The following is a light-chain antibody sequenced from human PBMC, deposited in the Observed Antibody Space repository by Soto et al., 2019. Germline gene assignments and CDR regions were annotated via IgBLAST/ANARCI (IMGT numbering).Light chain of an antibody. V-gene: IGLV2-14*01. Sequence: QSALTQPASVSGSPGQSITISCTGTSSDVGGYNYVSWYHQHPGKAPKLMIYDVSNRPSGVSNRFSGSKSGNTASLTIPGLQAEDEADYYCSSYTSSSTLGVVFGGGTKLTVL. J-gene: IGLJ2*01. CDR1: SSDVGGYNY. CDR2: DVS. CDR3: SSYTSSSTLGVV.